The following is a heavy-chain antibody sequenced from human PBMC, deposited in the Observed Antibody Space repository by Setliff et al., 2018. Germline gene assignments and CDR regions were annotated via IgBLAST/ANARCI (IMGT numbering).Heavy chain of an antibody. D-gene: IGHD1-26*01. V-gene: IGHV4-39*07. CDR3: ARGEVGATTHYYYYGLDV. J-gene: IGHJ6*02. CDR2: IYYGGSA. Sequence: SETLSLTCTVSGGSISSSNYYWGWIRQPPGKGLEWIGNIYYGGSAYYNPSLKSRVTISVDTSKNQFSLKLSPVTAADTAVFYCARGEVGATTHYYYYGLDVWGQGTTVTVSS. CDR1: GGSISSSNYY.